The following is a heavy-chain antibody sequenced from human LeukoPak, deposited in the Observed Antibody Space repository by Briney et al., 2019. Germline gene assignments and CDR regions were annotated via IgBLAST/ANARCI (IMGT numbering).Heavy chain of an antibody. Sequence: GRSLRLSCAASGFTFDDYAMHWVRQAPGKGLEWVSGISWNSGSIGYADSVKGRFTISRDNANDSLYLQMNSLRAEDTAVYYCARSFSTYSYDASHWRGAFDIWGHGTMVTVSS. CDR3: ARSFSTYSYDASHWRGAFDI. CDR2: ISWNSGSI. CDR1: GFTFDDYA. J-gene: IGHJ3*02. V-gene: IGHV3-9*01. D-gene: IGHD3-22*01.